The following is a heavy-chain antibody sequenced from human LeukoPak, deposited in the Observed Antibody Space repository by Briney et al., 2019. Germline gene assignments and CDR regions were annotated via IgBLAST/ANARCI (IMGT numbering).Heavy chain of an antibody. V-gene: IGHV4-34*01. CDR1: GGSFSGYY. J-gene: IGHJ6*03. D-gene: IGHD5-18*01. CDR3: ARGGETGYSYELAYMDV. CDR2: INHSGST. Sequence: SETLSLTCAVYGGSFSGYYWSWIRQPPGKGLEWIGEINHSGSTNYNPSLKSRVTISVDTSKNQFSLKLSSVSAADTAVYYCARGGETGYSYELAYMDVWGKGTTVTVSS.